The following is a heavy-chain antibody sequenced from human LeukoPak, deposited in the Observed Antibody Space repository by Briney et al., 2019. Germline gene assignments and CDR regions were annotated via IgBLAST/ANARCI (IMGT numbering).Heavy chain of an antibody. CDR1: GYTFTTYD. CDR3: ARVAGSIDY. D-gene: IGHD6-19*01. Sequence: GASVKVSCKASGYTFTTYDINWVRQAYGQGLEWMGLVNLKSGYTGYAQKFQGRVTITGDTSISTAYMELSSLRSEDTAVYYCARVAGSIDYWGQGTLVTVSS. J-gene: IGHJ4*02. V-gene: IGHV1-8*03. CDR2: VNLKSGYT.